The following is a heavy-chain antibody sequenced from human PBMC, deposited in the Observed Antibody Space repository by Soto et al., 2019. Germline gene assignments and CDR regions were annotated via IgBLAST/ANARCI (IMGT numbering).Heavy chain of an antibody. CDR1: GFTFSSYA. J-gene: IGHJ5*02. CDR3: AKDQSSGWLYNWFDP. D-gene: IGHD6-19*01. Sequence: GGSLRLSCAASGFTFSSYAMNWVRQAPGRGLEWVSAISGSGGSTDYTDSVKGRFTISRDNSENTLYLQMNRLRAEDTAVYYCAKDQSSGWLYNWFDPWGQGTLVTVSS. CDR2: ISGSGGST. V-gene: IGHV3-23*01.